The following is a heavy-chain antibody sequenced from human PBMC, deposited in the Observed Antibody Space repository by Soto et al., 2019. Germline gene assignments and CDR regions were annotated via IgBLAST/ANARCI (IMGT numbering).Heavy chain of an antibody. CDR2: ISYDGSNK. J-gene: IGHJ4*02. CDR3: AKEGLHLSSTETSALLWWELLGYFDY. V-gene: IGHV3-30*18. Sequence: GGSLRLSCEASGFTFSSYAMHWVRRAPGKGLEGVAVISYDGSNKYYAESVKDRFTISRSNSKNTLYLQMNSLGAEDTAVYYCAKEGLHLSSTETSALLWWELLGYFDYWGQGTLVTVSS. D-gene: IGHD1-26*01. CDR1: GFTFSSYA.